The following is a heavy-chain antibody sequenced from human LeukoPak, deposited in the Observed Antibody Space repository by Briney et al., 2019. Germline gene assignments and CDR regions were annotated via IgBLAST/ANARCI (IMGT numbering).Heavy chain of an antibody. CDR2: FYYSGST. V-gene: IGHV4-30-4*01. D-gene: IGHD3-22*01. Sequence: SETLSLTCTVSGGSISSGDYYWSWIRQPPGKGLEWFGYFYYSGSTYYNPSLKSRVTISVDTSKNQFSLKLSSVTAADTAVYYCATSRSYYYDSSGYPLDYWGQGTLVTVSS. CDR1: GGSISSGDYY. J-gene: IGHJ4*02. CDR3: ATSRSYYYDSSGYPLDY.